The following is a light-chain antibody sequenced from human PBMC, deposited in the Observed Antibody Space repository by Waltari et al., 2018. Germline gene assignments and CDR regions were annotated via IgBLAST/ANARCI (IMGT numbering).Light chain of an antibody. CDR1: QSISTY. CDR2: AAS. Sequence: DIQMTQSPSSLSASVGDRVTITCRASQSISTYLNWYQQIPGKAPKLLLYAASSLQSGVPSRFSGTGSETDFTLTISSLQPEDFATYYCQKSYNSPYTFGQGTKLEIK. J-gene: IGKJ2*01. CDR3: QKSYNSPYT. V-gene: IGKV1-39*01.